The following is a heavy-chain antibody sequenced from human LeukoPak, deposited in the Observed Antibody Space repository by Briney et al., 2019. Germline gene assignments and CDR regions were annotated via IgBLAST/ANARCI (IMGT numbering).Heavy chain of an antibody. Sequence: PGGSLRLSCAASGFTVSSSYMSWVRQAPGKGLERVSVIYSGGSTYYADSVKGRFTISRDNSKNTLYLQMHSLRAEDTAVYYCARDPYYFDYWGQGTLVTVSS. CDR1: GFTVSSSY. V-gene: IGHV3-66*01. CDR2: IYSGGST. J-gene: IGHJ4*02. CDR3: ARDPYYFDY.